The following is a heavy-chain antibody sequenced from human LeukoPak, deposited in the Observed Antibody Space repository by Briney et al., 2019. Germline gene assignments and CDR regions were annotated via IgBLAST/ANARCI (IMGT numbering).Heavy chain of an antibody. J-gene: IGHJ4*02. Sequence: ASVKVSCKASGGTFSSYAISWVRQAPGQGLEWMGGIIPIFGTANYAQKFQGRVTITTDESTSTAYMELSSLRSEDTAVYYCAGAVGSHYYDSSGYLDYWGQGTLVTVSS. V-gene: IGHV1-69*05. CDR1: GGTFSSYA. CDR3: AGAVGSHYYDSSGYLDY. CDR2: IIPIFGTA. D-gene: IGHD3-22*01.